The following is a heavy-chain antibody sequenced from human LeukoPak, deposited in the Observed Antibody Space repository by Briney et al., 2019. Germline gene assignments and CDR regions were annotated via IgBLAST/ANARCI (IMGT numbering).Heavy chain of an antibody. J-gene: IGHJ3*02. CDR1: GFTFSSYS. D-gene: IGHD5-12*01. CDR2: IRTRAYSETT. V-gene: IGHV3-49*04. Sequence: GGSLRLSCAASGFTFSSYSMNWVRQAPGKGLEWVGFIRTRAYSETTEHAVSVKGRFSISRDDSNDIAYLQMNSLKTEDTAVYYCSRNSGTLTGWPFDIWGQGTMVTVSS. CDR3: SRNSGTLTGWPFDI.